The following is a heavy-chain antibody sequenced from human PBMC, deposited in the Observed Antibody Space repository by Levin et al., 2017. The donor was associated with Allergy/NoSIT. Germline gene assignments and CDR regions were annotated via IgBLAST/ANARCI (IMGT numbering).Heavy chain of an antibody. CDR2: TYYSGST. V-gene: IGHV4-59*01. CDR1: GGSISSSY. Sequence: GSLRLSCTVSGGSISSSYWSWIRQPPGKGLEWIGYTYYSGSTDYNPSLKSRVTISADTSKNQFFLKLTSVTAADTAVYYCTRAPFCSGGSCADDFWGQGTLVTVSS. CDR3: TRAPFCSGGSCADDF. D-gene: IGHD2-15*01. J-gene: IGHJ4*02.